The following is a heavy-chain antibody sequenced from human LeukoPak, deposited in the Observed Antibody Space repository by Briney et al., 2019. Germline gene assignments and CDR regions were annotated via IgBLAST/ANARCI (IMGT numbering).Heavy chain of an antibody. D-gene: IGHD3-10*01. Sequence: QPGGSLRLSCAASGFTFSSYAMHWVRQAPGKGLEWVAVISYDGSNKYYADSVKGRFTISRDNSKNTLYLQMNSLRAEDTAVYYCARVKEADSLIWFGEYDYWGQGTLVTVSS. CDR1: GFTFSSYA. CDR3: ARVKEADSLIWFGEYDY. V-gene: IGHV3-30*04. CDR2: ISYDGSNK. J-gene: IGHJ4*02.